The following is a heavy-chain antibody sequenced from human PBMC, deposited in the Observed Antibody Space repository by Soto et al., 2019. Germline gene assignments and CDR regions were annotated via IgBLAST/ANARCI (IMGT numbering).Heavy chain of an antibody. CDR3: ASEKGSSSSGDHFDY. V-gene: IGHV4-34*01. CDR2: INHSGST. Sequence: PSETLSLTCAVYGGSFSGYYWSWIRQPPGKGLEWIGEINHSGSTNYNPSLKSRVTISVDTSKNQFSLKLSSVTAADTAVYYCASEKGSSSSGDHFDYWGQGTLVTVPS. CDR1: GGSFSGYY. J-gene: IGHJ4*02. D-gene: IGHD6-6*01.